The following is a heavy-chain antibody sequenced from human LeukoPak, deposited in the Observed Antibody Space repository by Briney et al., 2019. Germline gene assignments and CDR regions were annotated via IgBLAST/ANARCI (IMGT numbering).Heavy chain of an antibody. CDR3: ARYGAGTFDY. Sequence: GGSLRLSCAASGFTFSSSAMSWVRQAPGKGLEWVSVIGSSGGNTYYADSVKGRFTISRDNSKNTLYLQMNSLRDEDTAVYYCARYGAGTFDYWGQGTLVTVSS. D-gene: IGHD1-1*01. CDR2: IGSSGGNT. CDR1: GFTFSSSA. J-gene: IGHJ4*02. V-gene: IGHV3-23*01.